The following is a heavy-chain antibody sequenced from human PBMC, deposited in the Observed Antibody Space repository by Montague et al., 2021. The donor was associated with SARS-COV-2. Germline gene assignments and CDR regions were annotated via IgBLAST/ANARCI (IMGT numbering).Heavy chain of an antibody. Sequence: SLRLSCAASGFTFSDCYMSWIRQAPGKGLEWVSYISSSSSFRNYADSVKGRFTISRDNAKNSLYLQLNSLRAEDTAVYFCGRARITFFGVVIGPLDYWGQGTLVTVSS. J-gene: IGHJ4*02. CDR3: GRARITFFGVVIGPLDY. CDR2: ISSSSSFR. D-gene: IGHD3-3*01. V-gene: IGHV3-11*05. CDR1: GFTFSDCY.